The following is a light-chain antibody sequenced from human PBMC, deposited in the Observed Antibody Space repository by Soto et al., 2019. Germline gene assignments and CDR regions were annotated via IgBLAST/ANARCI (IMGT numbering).Light chain of an antibody. CDR1: QSINTW. J-gene: IGKJ1*01. CDR2: KAS. Sequence: DIQMTQSPSTLSASVGDRVTITCRASQSINTWLAWYQLKPGRAPKLLIYKASTLESGVSSRFSGSGSGTEFTLTISSLQPDDFATYYRQQYQTYSQFGQGTKVDIK. V-gene: IGKV1-5*03. CDR3: QQYQTYSQ.